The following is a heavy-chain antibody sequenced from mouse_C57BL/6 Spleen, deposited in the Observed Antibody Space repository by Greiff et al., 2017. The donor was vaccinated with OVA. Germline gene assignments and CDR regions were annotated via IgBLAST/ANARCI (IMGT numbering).Heavy chain of an antibody. D-gene: IGHD1-1*01. CDR2: ISDGGSYT. V-gene: IGHV5-4*03. CDR1: GFTFSSYA. Sequence: EVKLVESGGGLVKPGGSLKLSCAASGFTFSSYAMSWVRQTPEKRLEWVATISDGGSYTYYPDNVKGRFTISRDNAKNNLYLQMSHLKSEDTAMYYGARYSTLRNYFDYWGQGTTLTVSS. CDR3: ARYSTLRNYFDY. J-gene: IGHJ2*01.